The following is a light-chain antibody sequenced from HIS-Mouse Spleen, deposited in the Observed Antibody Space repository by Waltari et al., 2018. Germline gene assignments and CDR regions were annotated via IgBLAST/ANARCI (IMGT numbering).Light chain of an antibody. V-gene: IGLV1-44*01. CDR2: SNN. CDR1: SSNIGSNT. CDR3: AAWDDSLNGYV. Sequence: QSVLTQPPSASGTPGQRVTISCSGSSSNIGSNTVNWYQQRPGTAPKLLLYSNNPRPSGVPDRCSGSKSGTSASLAIIGLQSEDEADYYCAAWDDSLNGYVFGTGTKVTVL. J-gene: IGLJ1*01.